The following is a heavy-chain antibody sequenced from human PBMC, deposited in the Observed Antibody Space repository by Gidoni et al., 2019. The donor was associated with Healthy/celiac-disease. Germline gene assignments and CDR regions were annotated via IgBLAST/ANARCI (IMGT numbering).Heavy chain of an antibody. V-gene: IGHV4-39*01. J-gene: IGHJ4*02. Sequence: SYYWGWIRRPPGKGLEWIGSIYYSGSTYYNPSLKSRVTISVDTSKNQFSLKLSSVTAADTAVYYCARREYDILTGYSMIDYWGQGTLVTVSS. CDR1: SYY. CDR2: IYYSGST. CDR3: ARREYDILTGYSMIDY. D-gene: IGHD3-9*01.